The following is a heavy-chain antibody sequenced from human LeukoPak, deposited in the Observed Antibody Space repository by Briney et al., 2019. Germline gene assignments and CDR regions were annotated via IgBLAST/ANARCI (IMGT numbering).Heavy chain of an antibody. CDR1: GYTFTGFY. Sequence: ASVKVSCKASGYTFTGFYIHWVRQAPGQGLEWMGWINPNSGGTKYAQRFQGRVTMTRDTSISTAYMELNSLRSDDTAVYYCATAVVVAANYYFDYWGQGTLVTVSS. CDR2: INPNSGGT. J-gene: IGHJ4*02. D-gene: IGHD2-15*01. V-gene: IGHV1-2*02. CDR3: ATAVVVAANYYFDY.